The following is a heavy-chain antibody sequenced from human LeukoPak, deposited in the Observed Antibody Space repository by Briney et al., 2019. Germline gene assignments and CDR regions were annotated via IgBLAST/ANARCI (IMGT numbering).Heavy chain of an antibody. CDR1: TGSFSGYY. CDR3: ARDQQPDY. V-gene: IGHV4-59*01. D-gene: IGHD6-13*01. Sequence: SETLSLTCAVYTGSFSGYYWTWIRQPPGKGLEWIGCIYYSGSANYNPSLKSRVTISVDTSKNQFSLELRSLTAADSAVYYCARDQQPDYWGQGTLVTVSS. CDR2: IYYSGSA. J-gene: IGHJ4*02.